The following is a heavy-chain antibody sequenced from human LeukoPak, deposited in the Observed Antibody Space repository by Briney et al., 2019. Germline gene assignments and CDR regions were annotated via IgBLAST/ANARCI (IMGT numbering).Heavy chain of an antibody. CDR3: ARGDNGIAVAGYNWFDP. CDR2: INHSGST. D-gene: IGHD6-19*01. Sequence: SETLSLTCAVYGGSFSGYYWSWIRQPPGKGLEWIGEINHSGSTNYNPSLKSRVTISVDTSKNQFSLKLSSVTAADTAVYYCARGDNGIAVAGYNWFDPWGQGTLVTVSS. CDR1: GGSFSGYY. V-gene: IGHV4-34*01. J-gene: IGHJ5*02.